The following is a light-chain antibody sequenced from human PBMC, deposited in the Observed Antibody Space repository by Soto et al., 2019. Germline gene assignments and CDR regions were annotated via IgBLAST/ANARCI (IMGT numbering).Light chain of an antibody. CDR3: QQSGSSLWT. V-gene: IGKV3-20*01. CDR1: RTVDSTY. Sequence: EIVLTQSPGTLSLSPVERATISCRSSRTVDSTYLAWYQQKPGQGPRLLIYGASSRATGIPDRFSGSGSGTDFTLTISRLEPEDFAVYYCQQSGSSLWTFGQGTKVDTK. J-gene: IGKJ1*01. CDR2: GAS.